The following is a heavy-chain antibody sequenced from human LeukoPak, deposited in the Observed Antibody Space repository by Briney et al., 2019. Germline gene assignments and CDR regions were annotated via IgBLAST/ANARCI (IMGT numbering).Heavy chain of an antibody. CDR1: GGSTSSYY. J-gene: IGHJ4*02. Sequence: PSETLSLTCTVSGGSTSSYYWSWIRQPPGKGLEWIGYIYYSGSTNYNPSLKSRVTISVDTSKNQFSLKLSSVTAADTAVYYCARDQGSSWFDYWGQGTLVTVSS. D-gene: IGHD6-13*01. CDR2: IYYSGST. CDR3: ARDQGSSWFDY. V-gene: IGHV4-59*01.